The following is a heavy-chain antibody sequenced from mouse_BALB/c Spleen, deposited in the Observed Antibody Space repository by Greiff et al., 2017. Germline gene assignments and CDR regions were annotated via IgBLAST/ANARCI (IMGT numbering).Heavy chain of an antibody. V-gene: IGHV14-3*02. J-gene: IGHJ3*01. Sequence: DVQLQESGAELVKPGASVKLSCTASGFNIKDTYMHWVKQRPEQGLEWIGRIDPANGNTKYDPKFQGKATITADTSSNTAYLQLSSLTSEDTAVYYCARSAYYGNRAWFAYWGQGTLVTVSA. CDR3: ARSAYYGNRAWFAY. CDR1: GFNIKDTY. D-gene: IGHD2-10*01. CDR2: IDPANGNT.